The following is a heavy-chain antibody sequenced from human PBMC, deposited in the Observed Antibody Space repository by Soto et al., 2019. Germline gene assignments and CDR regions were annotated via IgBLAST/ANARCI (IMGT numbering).Heavy chain of an antibody. CDR3: AKDPRSSSWYGHYYYGMDV. J-gene: IGHJ6*02. D-gene: IGHD6-13*01. CDR2: ISYDGSNK. Sequence: PGGSLRLSCAASGFTFSSYGMHWVRQAPGKGLEWVAVISYDGSNKYYADSVKGRFTISRDNSKNTLYLQMNSLRAEDTAAYYCAKDPRSSSWYGHYYYGMDVWGQGTTVTVSS. CDR1: GFTFSSYG. V-gene: IGHV3-30*18.